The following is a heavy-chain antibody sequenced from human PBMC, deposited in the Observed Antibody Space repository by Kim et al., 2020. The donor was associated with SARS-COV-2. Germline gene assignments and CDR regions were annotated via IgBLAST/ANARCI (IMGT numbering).Heavy chain of an antibody. CDR3: ARRRYCSSTSCLAYFDY. V-gene: IGHV1-3*01. CDR1: GYTFTSYA. J-gene: IGHJ4*02. CDR2: INAGNGNT. D-gene: IGHD2-2*01. Sequence: ASVKVSCKASGYTFTSYAMHWVRQAPGQRLEWMGWINAGNGNTKYSQKFQGRVTITRDTSASTAYMELSSLRSEDTAVYYCARRRYCSSTSCLAYFDYWGQGTLVTVSS.